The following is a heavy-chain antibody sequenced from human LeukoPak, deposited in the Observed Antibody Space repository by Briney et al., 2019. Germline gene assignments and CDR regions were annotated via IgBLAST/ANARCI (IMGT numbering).Heavy chain of an antibody. CDR2: ISGSGGST. J-gene: IGHJ4*02. Sequence: GGSLRLSCAASGFTFSSLTMTWVRQAPGKGLEWVSSISGSGGSTYYADSVKGRFTISRDNSKNTLYVQMNSLRAEDTAVYFCASRHCSGGGCYFAGADPFDYWGQGTLVTVSS. CDR1: GFTFSSLT. CDR3: ASRHCSGGGCYFAGADPFDY. V-gene: IGHV3-23*01. D-gene: IGHD2-15*01.